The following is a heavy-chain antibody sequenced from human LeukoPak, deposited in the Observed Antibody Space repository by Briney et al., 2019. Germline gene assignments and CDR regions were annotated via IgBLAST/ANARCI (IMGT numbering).Heavy chain of an antibody. J-gene: IGHJ5*02. CDR2: INHSGST. Sequence: SETLSLTCAVYGGSFSAYYWSWIRQPPGKGLEWIGEINHSGSTNYNPSLKSRVTISVDTSKNQFSLKLSSVTAADTAVYYCARGPYYYDSSGYYLWGQGTLVTVSS. D-gene: IGHD3-22*01. V-gene: IGHV4-34*01. CDR3: ARGPYYYDSSGYYL. CDR1: GGSFSAYY.